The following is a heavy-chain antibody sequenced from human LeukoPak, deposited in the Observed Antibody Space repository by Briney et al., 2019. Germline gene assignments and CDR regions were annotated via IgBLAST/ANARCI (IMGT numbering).Heavy chain of an antibody. V-gene: IGHV3-49*04. D-gene: IGHD4-17*01. Sequence: GGSLRLSCAASGFTFSSYSMNWVRQAPGKGLDWVGFIRSEAYGGTTEYAASVKGRFTLSRDDSKSIAYLQMNSLKTEDAAMYYCTRDTSYGDYFADYWGQGTLVTVSS. CDR2: IRSEAYGGTT. CDR1: GFTFSSYS. J-gene: IGHJ4*02. CDR3: TRDTSYGDYFADY.